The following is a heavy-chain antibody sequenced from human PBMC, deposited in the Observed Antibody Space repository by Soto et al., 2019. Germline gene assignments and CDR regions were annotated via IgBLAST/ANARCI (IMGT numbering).Heavy chain of an antibody. CDR1: GGSISSGGYS. V-gene: IGHV4-30-2*01. J-gene: IGHJ4*02. CDR3: ARGGTAMGLDY. Sequence: SETLSLTCAVSGGSISSGGYSWSWIRQPPGKGLEWIGYIYHSGSTYYNPSLKSRVTISVDRSKNQFSLKLSSVTAADTAVYYCARGGTAMGLDYWGQGTLVNVSS. CDR2: IYHSGST. D-gene: IGHD5-18*01.